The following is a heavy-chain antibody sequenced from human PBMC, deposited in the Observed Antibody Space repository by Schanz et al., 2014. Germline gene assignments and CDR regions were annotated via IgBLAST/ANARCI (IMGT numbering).Heavy chain of an antibody. CDR3: ARGLIAAAGGAFDY. CDR2: ISYDGSKK. V-gene: IGHV3-33*08. J-gene: IGHJ4*02. CDR1: GFMFSSYG. D-gene: IGHD6-13*01. Sequence: VQLLESGGGLVQPGRSLRLSCAASGFMFSSYGMHWVRQAPGKGLEWVGVISYDGSKKSYADSVKGRFTISRDNSKNALYLQMNSLRAGDAAVYYCARGLIAAAGGAFDYWGQGTLVAVSA.